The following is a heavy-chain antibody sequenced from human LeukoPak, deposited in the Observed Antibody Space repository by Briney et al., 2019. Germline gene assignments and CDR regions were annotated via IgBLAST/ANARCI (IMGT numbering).Heavy chain of an antibody. CDR3: ARDYGGNPSPDPFDI. CDR2: IYPGDSDT. V-gene: IGHV5-51*01. D-gene: IGHD4-23*01. J-gene: IGHJ3*02. Sequence: GESLKISCKSSEYSFTSYWIGWVRQMPGEGLEWMGIIYPGDSDTRYSPSFQGQVTISADKSISTAYLQWSSLKASDTAMYYCARDYGGNPSPDPFDIWGQGTMVTVSS. CDR1: EYSFTSYW.